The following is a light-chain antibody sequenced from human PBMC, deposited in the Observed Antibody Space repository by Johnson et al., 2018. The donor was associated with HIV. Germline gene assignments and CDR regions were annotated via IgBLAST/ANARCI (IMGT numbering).Light chain of an antibody. Sequence: QSVLTQPPSVSAAPGQKVTISFSGSSSNIGNNYVSWYQQLPGTAPKLLIYENNKRPSGIPDRFSGSKSGTSATLGITGLQTGDEADYYCGTWDSSLSVNYVFGTGTKVTVL. J-gene: IGLJ1*01. V-gene: IGLV1-51*02. CDR3: GTWDSSLSVNYV. CDR2: ENN. CDR1: SSNIGNNY.